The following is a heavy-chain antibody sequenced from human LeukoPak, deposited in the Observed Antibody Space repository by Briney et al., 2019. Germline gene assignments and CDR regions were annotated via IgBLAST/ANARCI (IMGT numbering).Heavy chain of an antibody. CDR1: GYSFTSYW. J-gene: IGHJ4*02. CDR2: IYPGDSDT. CDR3: ARLPYSSSWYVFFDY. V-gene: IGHV5-51*01. D-gene: IGHD6-13*01. Sequence: GESLKISCKGSGYSFTSYWIGWVRRMPGKGLEWMGIIYPGDSDTRYSPSFQGQVTISADKSISTAYLQWSSLKASDTAMYYCARLPYSSSWYVFFDYWGQGTLVTVSS.